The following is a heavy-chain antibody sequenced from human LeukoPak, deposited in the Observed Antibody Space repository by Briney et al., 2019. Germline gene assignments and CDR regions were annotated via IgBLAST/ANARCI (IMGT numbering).Heavy chain of an antibody. V-gene: IGHV1-24*01. Sequence: ASVKVSCKVSGYTLTELSMHWVRQAPGKGLEWMGGFDPEDGETIYAQKFQGRVTMTEDTSTDTAYMELSSLRSEDTAVYYCATFSRYCSSTSCYTRGWFDPWGQGTLATVSS. CDR3: ATFSRYCSSTSCYTRGWFDP. CDR2: FDPEDGET. CDR1: GYTLTELS. D-gene: IGHD2-2*02. J-gene: IGHJ5*02.